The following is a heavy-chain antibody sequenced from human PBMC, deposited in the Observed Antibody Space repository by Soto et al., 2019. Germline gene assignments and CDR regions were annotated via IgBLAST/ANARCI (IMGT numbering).Heavy chain of an antibody. V-gene: IGHV4-39*01. CDR2: IYYSGST. CDR3: ALIAAAGKDGNWFDP. CDR1: GGSISSSSYY. J-gene: IGHJ5*02. Sequence: PSETLSLTCTVSGGSISSSSYYWGWIRQPPGKGLEWIGSIYYSGSTYYNPSLKSRVTISVDTSKNQFSLKLSSVTAADTAVYYCALIAAAGKDGNWFDPWGQGTLVTSPQ. D-gene: IGHD6-13*01.